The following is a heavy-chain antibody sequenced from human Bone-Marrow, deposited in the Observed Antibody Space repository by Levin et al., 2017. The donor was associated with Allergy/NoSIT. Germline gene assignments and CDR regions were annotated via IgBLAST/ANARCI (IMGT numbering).Heavy chain of an antibody. CDR2: IWFDGGEK. Sequence: GESLKISCAASGFSFSIFAMHWVRQAPGKGLEWVAVIWFDGGEKSYADSMKGRITISRDNSKNTLYLQMKSLRVEDTAVYYCVRGEGDYVGDTFALWGQGKMVTVSS. V-gene: IGHV3-33*01. J-gene: IGHJ3*01. CDR1: GFSFSIFA. D-gene: IGHD4-17*01. CDR3: VRGEGDYVGDTFAL.